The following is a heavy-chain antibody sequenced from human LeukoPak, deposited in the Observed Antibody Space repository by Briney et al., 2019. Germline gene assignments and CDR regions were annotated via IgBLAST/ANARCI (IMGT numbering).Heavy chain of an antibody. Sequence: GESLKISCRGSEYSFINYWIGWVRQMPGKGLEWMAIIYPGDSDTRYDPSFKGQVTISADKSINTAYLQWSSLKASDTAMYYCARHPRITGTTLSWFDPWGQGTLVTVSS. CDR2: IYPGDSDT. J-gene: IGHJ5*02. CDR1: EYSFINYW. CDR3: ARHPRITGTTLSWFDP. V-gene: IGHV5-51*01. D-gene: IGHD1-20*01.